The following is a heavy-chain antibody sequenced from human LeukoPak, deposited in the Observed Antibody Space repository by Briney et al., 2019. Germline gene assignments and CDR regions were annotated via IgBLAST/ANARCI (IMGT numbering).Heavy chain of an antibody. CDR2: IYYSGST. V-gene: IGHV4-39*07. Sequence: SETLSLTCTVSGGSISSTSYYWAWIRQPPGKGPEWIGSIYYSGSTYYNPSLKSRVTMSLDTSRNQFSLKLSSVTAADTAVYYCARDLGLLEDWYFDLWGRGTLVTVSS. D-gene: IGHD1-1*01. CDR1: GGSISSTSYY. CDR3: ARDLGLLEDWYFDL. J-gene: IGHJ2*01.